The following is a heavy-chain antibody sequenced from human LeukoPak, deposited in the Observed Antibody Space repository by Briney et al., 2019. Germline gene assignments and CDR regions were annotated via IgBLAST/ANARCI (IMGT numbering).Heavy chain of an antibody. CDR3: ARTTEGGYIGYFYYYYMDV. J-gene: IGHJ6*03. CDR2: ISAYNGNT. D-gene: IGHD5-18*01. CDR1: GYTFTSYG. V-gene: IGHV1-18*01. Sequence: ASVKVSCKASGYTFTSYGISWVRQAPGQGLEWMGWISAYNGNTNYAQKLQGRVTMSTDTSTSTGYMELRSLRSDDTAVYYCARTTEGGYIGYFYYYYMDVWGKGTTVTISS.